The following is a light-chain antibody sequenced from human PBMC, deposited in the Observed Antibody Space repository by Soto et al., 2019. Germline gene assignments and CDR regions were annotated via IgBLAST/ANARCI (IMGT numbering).Light chain of an antibody. CDR2: GAS. CDR3: QQYGGSPTT. CDR1: QSVSSSY. V-gene: IGKV3-20*01. J-gene: IGKJ5*01. Sequence: EIVLTQSPGTLSLSPGERATLSCRASQSVSSSYLARYQQNPGQAPRLLIHGASSRASGIPDRFSGSGSGTDFTLTISRLEPEDFAVYYCQQYGGSPTTFGQGTRLEIK.